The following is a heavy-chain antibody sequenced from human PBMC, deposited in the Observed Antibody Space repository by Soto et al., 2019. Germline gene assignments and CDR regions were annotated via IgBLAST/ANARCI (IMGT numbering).Heavy chain of an antibody. CDR2: IYYSGST. V-gene: IGHV4-31*03. CDR3: AIFSVNDSGEYICTFE. CDR1: DGSSGSGGYY. D-gene: IGHD4-17*01. Sequence: PSKNLYITCTVYDGSSGSGGYYCSGIRQQTGKGLEWIGYIYYSGSTYYNPSLKSRVTISVDTSKNQFSLKLSSVTAADTAVYYCAIFSVNDSGEYICTFEWGQG. J-gene: IGHJ3*01.